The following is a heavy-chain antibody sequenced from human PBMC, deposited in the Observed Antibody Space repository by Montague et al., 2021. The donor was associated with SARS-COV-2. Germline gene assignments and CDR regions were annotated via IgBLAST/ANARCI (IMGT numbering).Heavy chain of an antibody. CDR3: ASGIYPSGSYYNRYYYGLNI. Sequence: SETLSLTCAVYGGSLSGYYWSWIRQPPEKGLEWIGEINHSANTKYNPSHKSPVTISIDTSKNQFSLKMTSVTAADTATYYCASGIYPSGSYYNRYYYGLNIWGPGTTVIVSS. D-gene: IGHD3-10*01. CDR2: INHSANT. CDR1: GGSLSGYY. J-gene: IGHJ6*02. V-gene: IGHV4-34*01.